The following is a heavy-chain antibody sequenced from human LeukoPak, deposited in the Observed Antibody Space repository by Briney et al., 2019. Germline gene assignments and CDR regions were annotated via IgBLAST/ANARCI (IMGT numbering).Heavy chain of an antibody. V-gene: IGHV3-33*01. CDR1: GFTFSSYG. CDR2: IWYDGSNK. D-gene: IGHD3-22*01. CDR3: ARRNYDSSGYDY. J-gene: IGHJ4*02. Sequence: GGSLRLSCAASGFTFSSYGMHWVRQAPGKGLEWVAVIWYDGSNKYYADSVKGRFTISRDNSKNTLYLQMNSPRAEDTAVYYCARRNYDSSGYDYWGQGTLVTVSS.